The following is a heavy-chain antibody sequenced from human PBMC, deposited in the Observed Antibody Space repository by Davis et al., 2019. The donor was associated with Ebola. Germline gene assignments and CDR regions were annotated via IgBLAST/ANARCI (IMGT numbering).Heavy chain of an antibody. J-gene: IGHJ6*02. CDR1: GFNFEDYM. CDR2: IGWDGGTT. Sequence: PGGSLRLSCAASGFNFEDYMLHWVRQAPGRGLEWLCVIGWDGGTTHYADSVKGRFTIFRDDSENSLYLQMNSLRSDDSALYYCVKTQEGLGDFSRGLDVWGQGTTVTVSS. CDR3: VKTQEGLGDFSRGLDV. D-gene: IGHD3-10*01. V-gene: IGHV3-43*01.